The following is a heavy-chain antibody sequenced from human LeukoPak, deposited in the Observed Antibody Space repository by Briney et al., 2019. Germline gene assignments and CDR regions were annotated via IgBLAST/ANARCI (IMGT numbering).Heavy chain of an antibody. CDR3: ARHWIWNENWFDP. Sequence: SETLSLTCTVSGGSINNYYWSWIRQPAGKGLEWIGRIYTSGSTNYNPSLKSRVTMSLDTSKNQFSLMLSSVTAADTAVYYCARHWIWNENWFDPWGQGTLVTVSS. CDR1: GGSINNYY. V-gene: IGHV4-4*07. D-gene: IGHD1-1*01. CDR2: IYTSGST. J-gene: IGHJ5*02.